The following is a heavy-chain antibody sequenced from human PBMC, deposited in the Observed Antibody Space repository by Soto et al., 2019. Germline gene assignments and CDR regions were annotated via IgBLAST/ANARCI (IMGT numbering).Heavy chain of an antibody. V-gene: IGHV3-23*01. Sequence: EVQLLESGGGLVQPGGSLRLSCAASGFTFSSYAMSWVRQAPGKGLEWVSAISGSGGSTYYADSVKGRFTISRDNSKNTLYLQMNSLRAEDTAVYYCAKEESWYVVSLYNNWFDPWGQGTLVTVSS. D-gene: IGHD6-13*01. CDR1: GFTFSSYA. CDR3: AKEESWYVVSLYNNWFDP. CDR2: ISGSGGST. J-gene: IGHJ5*02.